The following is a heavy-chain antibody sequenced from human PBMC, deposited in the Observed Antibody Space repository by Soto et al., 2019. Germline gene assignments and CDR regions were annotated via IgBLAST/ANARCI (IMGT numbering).Heavy chain of an antibody. CDR1: GGSFSGYY. Sequence: SETLSLTCAVYGGSFSGYYWSWIRQPPGKGLEWIGEINHSGSTNYNPSLKSRVTISVDTSKNQFSLKLSSVTAADTAVYYCARGKGRRYSSSWHDYWGQGTLVTVSS. CDR2: INHSGST. V-gene: IGHV4-34*01. CDR3: ARGKGRRYSSSWHDY. J-gene: IGHJ4*02. D-gene: IGHD6-13*01.